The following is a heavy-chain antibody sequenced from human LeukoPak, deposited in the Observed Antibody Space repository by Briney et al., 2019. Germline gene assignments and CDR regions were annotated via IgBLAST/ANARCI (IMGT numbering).Heavy chain of an antibody. D-gene: IGHD1-20*01. CDR1: GFTFSSYA. CDR3: AKDRITGTVGATGAY. V-gene: IGHV3-23*01. J-gene: IGHJ4*02. CDR2: ISGRGGST. Sequence: GGSLRLSCAASGFTFSSYAMSWVRQAPGKGLEWVSAISGRGGSTYYADSVKGRSTISRDNSKNTLYLQMNSLRAEDTAVYYCAKDRITGTVGATGAYWGQGTLVTVSS.